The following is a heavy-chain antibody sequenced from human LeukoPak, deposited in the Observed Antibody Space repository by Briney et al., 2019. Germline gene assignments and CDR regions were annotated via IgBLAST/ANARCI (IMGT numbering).Heavy chain of an antibody. V-gene: IGHV4-34*01. J-gene: IGHJ4*02. CDR2: INHSGST. D-gene: IGHD3-22*01. Sequence: SETLSLTCAVYGGSFSGYYWSWIRQAPGKGLEWIGEINHSGSTNYNPSLKSRVTISLDTSKNQFSLKLTSVTAADTAVYYCAREKTHYDSIGNYYGGVFDYWGQGTLVTVSS. CDR1: GGSFSGYY. CDR3: AREKTHYDSIGNYYGGVFDY.